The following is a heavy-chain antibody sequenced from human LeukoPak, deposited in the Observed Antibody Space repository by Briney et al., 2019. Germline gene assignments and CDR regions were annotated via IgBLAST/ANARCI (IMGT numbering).Heavy chain of an antibody. Sequence: QPGGSLRLSCAASGFTFSDHYMDWVRQAPGQGLEWVGRTRNKAYNYTTEYAASVKGRFTISRDDSKNSLYLQMNSLKTEDTAVYYCARGSIYYYYGMDVWGLGTTVTVSS. D-gene: IGHD5-24*01. V-gene: IGHV3-72*01. CDR3: ARGSIYYYYGMDV. CDR1: GFTFSDHY. CDR2: TRNKAYNYTT. J-gene: IGHJ6*02.